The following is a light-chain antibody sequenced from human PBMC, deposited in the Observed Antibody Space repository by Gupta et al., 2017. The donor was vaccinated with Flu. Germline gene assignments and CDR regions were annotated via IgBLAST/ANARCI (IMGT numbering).Light chain of an antibody. J-gene: IGKJ5*01. CDR3: QQNYDTHSIT. V-gene: IGKV1-39*01. CDR1: QTISSY. CDR2: AVS. Sequence: IQMTQSPSSLSASVGDRVTITCRTSQTISSYLNWYQQRPGKAPKLLIYAVSDLQSGVPSRFSGSGYGTEXTLSITXLQPEDFATYYCQQNYDTHSITFGXGTRLEI.